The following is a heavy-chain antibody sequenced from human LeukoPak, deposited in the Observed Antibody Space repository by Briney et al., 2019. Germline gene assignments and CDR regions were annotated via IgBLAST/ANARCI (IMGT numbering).Heavy chain of an antibody. J-gene: IGHJ3*02. CDR2: IFYDGNNQ. CDR1: GFTFRGYT. Sequence: GGSLRLSCAASGFTFRGYTMHWVRQAPGKGLEWVALIFYDGNNQYYADSVKGRFTISRDNSKDTLDLQMNSLRGDGTAVYYCARDGKSGSADGFDIWGQGTMVTVSS. CDR3: ARDGKSGSADGFDI. D-gene: IGHD1-26*01. V-gene: IGHV3-30*04.